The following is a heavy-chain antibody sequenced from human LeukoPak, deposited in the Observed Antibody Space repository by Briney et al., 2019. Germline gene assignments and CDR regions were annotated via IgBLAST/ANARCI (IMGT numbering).Heavy chain of an antibody. CDR3: AGTYSGNYYDSSAGWFDP. D-gene: IGHD3-22*01. J-gene: IGHJ5*02. Sequence: RSSETLSLTCTVSGGSISSYYWSWIRQPPGQGLEWLGYIFYSGSTKYNPSLKSRVIISVDRSKNQFSLKLSSLTAADTAVYYCAGTYSGNYYDSSAGWFDPWGQETLVTVSS. V-gene: IGHV4-59*08. CDR1: GGSISSYY. CDR2: IFYSGST.